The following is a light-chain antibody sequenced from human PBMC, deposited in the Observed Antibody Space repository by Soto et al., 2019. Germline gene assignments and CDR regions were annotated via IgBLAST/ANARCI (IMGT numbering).Light chain of an antibody. Sequence: QSALTQPASVSGSPGQSITISCTGTSSDVGPYNYVSWYQHHPGKAPKLMIYDVSSRPSGVSNRSSGSKSGNTASLTISGLQAEHEADYYCSSYTSSTTLGLFGTGTKLTVL. J-gene: IGLJ1*01. CDR1: SSDVGPYNY. V-gene: IGLV2-14*03. CDR2: DVS. CDR3: SSYTSSTTLGL.